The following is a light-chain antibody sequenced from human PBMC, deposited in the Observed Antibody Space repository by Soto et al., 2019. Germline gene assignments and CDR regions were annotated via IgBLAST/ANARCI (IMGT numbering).Light chain of an antibody. Sequence: DIVMTQSPLSLPVTPGEPASISCRSSQSLLHGNGHKYLDWYLQKPGQSPQLLIFLGSNRASGVPDRFSGSGSGTDFTLKISRVEAEDVGVYYCMQALQTPRAFGQGTKLEI. CDR3: MQALQTPRA. CDR2: LGS. CDR1: QSLLHGNGHKY. V-gene: IGKV2-28*01. J-gene: IGKJ2*01.